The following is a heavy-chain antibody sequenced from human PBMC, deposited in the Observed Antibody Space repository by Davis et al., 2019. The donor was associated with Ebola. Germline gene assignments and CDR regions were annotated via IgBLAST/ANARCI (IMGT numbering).Heavy chain of an antibody. CDR3: ASVAYSSGWGAIDY. Sequence: MPSETLSLTCAVYGGSFSGYYWSWIRQPPGKGLEWIGEINHSGSTNYNPSLKSRVTISVDTSKNQFSLKLSSVTAADTAVYYCASVAYSSGWGAIDYWGQGTLVTVSS. V-gene: IGHV4-34*01. CDR2: INHSGST. CDR1: GGSFSGYY. D-gene: IGHD6-19*01. J-gene: IGHJ4*02.